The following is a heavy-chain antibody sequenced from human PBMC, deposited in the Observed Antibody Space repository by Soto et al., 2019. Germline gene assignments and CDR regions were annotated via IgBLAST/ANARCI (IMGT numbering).Heavy chain of an antibody. CDR1: GFTFSNAW. CDR3: PPDLATPRITMFRGFIPAVALLFDL. D-gene: IGHD3-10*02. CDR2: IKSKTDGGTT. Sequence: PGGSLRLSCAASGFTFSNAWMSWVRQAPGKGLEWVGRIKSKTDGGTTDYAAPVKGRFTISRDDSKNTLYLQMNSLKTEDTAVYYCPPDLATPRITMFRGFIPAVALLFDLWGQGTLVTVSS. J-gene: IGHJ4*02. V-gene: IGHV3-15*01.